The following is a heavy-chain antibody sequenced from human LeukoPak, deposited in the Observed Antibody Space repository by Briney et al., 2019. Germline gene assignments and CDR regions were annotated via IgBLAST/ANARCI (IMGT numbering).Heavy chain of an antibody. CDR3: ARNRGDPSYFDY. CDR1: GFTFNGYS. V-gene: IGHV3-21*01. Sequence: GGPLRLSCTASGFTFNGYSMNWVRQAPGKGLEWVSSISTSSSYIYYADSVKGRFTISRNNPKNSLYLQMNSLRAEDTAVYYCARNRGDPSYFDYWGQGTLVTVSS. CDR2: ISTSSSYI. J-gene: IGHJ4*02. D-gene: IGHD4-17*01.